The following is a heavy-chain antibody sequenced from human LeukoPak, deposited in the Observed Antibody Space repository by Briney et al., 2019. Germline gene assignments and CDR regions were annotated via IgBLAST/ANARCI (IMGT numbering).Heavy chain of an antibody. CDR3: ARFYYGSGSYYAFDI. Sequence: ASVKVSCKASGYTFTSYDINWVRQATGQGLEWMGWMNPNSGNTGYAQKFQGRATITRNTSISTAYMELSSLRSEDTAVYYCARFYYGSGSYYAFDIWGQGTMVTVSS. CDR2: MNPNSGNT. J-gene: IGHJ3*02. CDR1: GYTFTSYD. D-gene: IGHD3-10*01. V-gene: IGHV1-8*03.